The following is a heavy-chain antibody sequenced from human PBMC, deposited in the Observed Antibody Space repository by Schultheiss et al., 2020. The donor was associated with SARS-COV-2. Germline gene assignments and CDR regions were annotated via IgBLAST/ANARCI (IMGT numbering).Heavy chain of an antibody. CDR3: AKTLLVVYAIDAFDI. V-gene: IGHV3-23*01. J-gene: IGHJ3*02. Sequence: GGSLRLSCAASGFTFSSNAMSWVRQAPGKGLEWVSAISGSGGSTYYADSVKGRFTISRDNSKNTLYLQMNSLRAEDTAVYYCAKTLLVVYAIDAFDIWGQGTMVTVSS. CDR2: ISGSGGST. D-gene: IGHD2-8*02. CDR1: GFTFSSNA.